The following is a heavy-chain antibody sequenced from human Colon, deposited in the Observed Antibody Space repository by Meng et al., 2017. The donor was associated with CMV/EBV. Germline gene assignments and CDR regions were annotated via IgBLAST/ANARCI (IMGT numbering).Heavy chain of an antibody. V-gene: IGHV5-51*01. J-gene: IGHJ4*02. CDR3: ARAQADNGNLGGYYLDF. Sequence: GESLKISCQVSGYSFATYWIGWVRQLPGKGLEWMGIIYPDDSDTRYSPSFQGRVTISADKSISTAYLQWSSLKASDTAIYYCARAQADNGNLGGYYLDFWGQGTLVTVSS. CDR2: IYPDDSDT. CDR1: GYSFATYW. D-gene: IGHD4-23*01.